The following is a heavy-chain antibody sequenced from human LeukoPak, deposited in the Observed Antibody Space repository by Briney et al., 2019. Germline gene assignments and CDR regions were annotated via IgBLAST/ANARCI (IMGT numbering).Heavy chain of an antibody. J-gene: IGHJ6*02. CDR1: GDRVSSNSAA. V-gene: IGHV6-1*01. Sequence: SQTLSLTCAISGDRVSSNSAAWNWIRQSPSRGLEWLGRTYYRSKWYNDYAVSVKSRITINPDTSKNQFSLQLNSVTPEDTAVYYCARGIAQLLTGEYYYYGMDVWGQGTTFTVSS. D-gene: IGHD7-27*01. CDR3: ARGIAQLLTGEYYYYGMDV. CDR2: TYYRSKWYN.